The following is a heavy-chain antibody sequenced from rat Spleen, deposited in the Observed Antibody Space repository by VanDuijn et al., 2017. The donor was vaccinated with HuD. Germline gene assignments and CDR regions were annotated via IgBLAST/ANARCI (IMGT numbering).Heavy chain of an antibody. V-gene: IGHV5-20*01. D-gene: IGHD1-1*01. J-gene: IGHJ3*01. CDR2: ISYDGSST. CDR1: GFTFSDYY. CDR3: ATDLLLTFTY. Sequence: EVQLVESGGGLVQPGRSLKLSCAASGFTFSDYYMAWVRQAPTKGLEWVATISYDGSSTYYPDSVKGRFTISRDNAKTTLYLQMDSLRSEDTATYYCATDLLLTFTYWGQGTLVTVSS.